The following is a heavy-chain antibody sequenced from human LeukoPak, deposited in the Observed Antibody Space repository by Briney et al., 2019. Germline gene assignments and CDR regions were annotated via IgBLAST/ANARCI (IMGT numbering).Heavy chain of an antibody. D-gene: IGHD3-22*01. CDR1: GGSISSGDYY. J-gene: IGHJ3*02. CDR3: ARDRSYDSSGYYDFVAFDI. Sequence: SETLSLTCTVSGGSISSGDYYWSWIRQPPGKGLEWIGYIYYSGSTYYNPSLKSRVTISVDTSKNQFSLKLSSVTAADTAVYYCARDRSYDSSGYYDFVAFDIWGQGTMVTVSS. CDR2: IYYSGST. V-gene: IGHV4-30-4*01.